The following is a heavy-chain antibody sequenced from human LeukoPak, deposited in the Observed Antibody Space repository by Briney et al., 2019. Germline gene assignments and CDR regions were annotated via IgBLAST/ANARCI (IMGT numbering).Heavy chain of an antibody. CDR1: GYTFTGYD. J-gene: IGHJ4*01. CDR2: MNPNSGNT. Sequence: ASVKVSCKASGYTFTGYDINWVRQATGQGLEWMGWMNPNSGNTGYAQKFQGRVTMTRNTSISTAYMELSSLRSEDTAVYYCALYYDSSPGYFDYWVHGTLVTVSS. CDR3: ALYYDSSPGYFDY. D-gene: IGHD3-22*01. V-gene: IGHV1-8*01.